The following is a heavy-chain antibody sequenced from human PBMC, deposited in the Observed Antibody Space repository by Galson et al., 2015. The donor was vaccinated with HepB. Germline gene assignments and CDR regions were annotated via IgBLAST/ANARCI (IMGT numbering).Heavy chain of an antibody. D-gene: IGHD3-22*01. CDR2: ISSSSSYI. V-gene: IGHV3-21*01. Sequence: SLRLSCAASGFTFSSYSMNWVRQAPGKGLEWVSSISSSSSYIYYADSVKGRFTISRDNAKNSLYLQMNSLRAEDTAAYYCARAPGWGRYYYDSSTNAFDIWGQGTMVTVSS. CDR3: ARAPGWGRYYYDSSTNAFDI. J-gene: IGHJ3*02. CDR1: GFTFSSYS.